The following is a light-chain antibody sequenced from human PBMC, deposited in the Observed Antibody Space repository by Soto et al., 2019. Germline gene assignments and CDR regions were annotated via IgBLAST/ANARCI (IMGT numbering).Light chain of an antibody. CDR1: SSDVGGYNY. V-gene: IGLV2-14*01. Sequence: ALTQPASVSGSPGQSITISCTGTSSDVGGYNYVSWYQQHPGKAPKLMIYEVSNRPSGVSNRFSGSKSGNTASLTISGLQAEDEADYYCSSYTSSSTSPYVFGTGTKLTVL. CDR2: EVS. CDR3: SSYTSSSTSPYV. J-gene: IGLJ1*01.